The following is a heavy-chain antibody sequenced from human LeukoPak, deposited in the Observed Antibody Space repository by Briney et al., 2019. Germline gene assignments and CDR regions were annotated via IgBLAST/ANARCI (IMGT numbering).Heavy chain of an antibody. J-gene: IGHJ4*02. D-gene: IGHD6-6*01. CDR3: TRGVADTSSSRVTY. Sequence: SETLSLTCTVSGVSISNYYLSWIRQPAGKGLEWIGRVYTSGSTKYNPSLKSRVTMSVDTSKNQFSLRLISVTAADTAVYYCTRGVADTSSSRVTYWGRGTLVTASS. V-gene: IGHV4-4*07. CDR1: GVSISNYY. CDR2: VYTSGST.